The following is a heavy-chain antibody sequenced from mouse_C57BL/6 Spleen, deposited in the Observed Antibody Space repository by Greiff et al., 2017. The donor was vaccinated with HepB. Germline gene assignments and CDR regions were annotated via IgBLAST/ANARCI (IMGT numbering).Heavy chain of an antibody. CDR3: ARSGGTTALGYFDY. CDR2: IHPNSGST. J-gene: IGHJ2*01. V-gene: IGHV1-64*01. D-gene: IGHD1-2*01. Sequence: QVQLQQPGAELVKPGASVKLSCKASGYTFTSYWMHWVKQRPGQGLEWIGMIHPNSGSTNYNEKFKSKATLTVDKSSSTAYMQLSSLTSEDSAVYYCARSGGTTALGYFDYWGQGTTLTVSS. CDR1: GYTFTSYW.